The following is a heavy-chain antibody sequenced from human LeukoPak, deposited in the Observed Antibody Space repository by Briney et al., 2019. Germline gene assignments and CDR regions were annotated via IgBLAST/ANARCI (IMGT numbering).Heavy chain of an antibody. Sequence: GGSLRLSCAASGFTFSSYAMNWVRQAPGKGLEWVSSISESGGSTYYADPVKGRFTISRDNSRNTLDLQMKSLRADDTAIYYCAKNFGSGSYQVDYWGQGTLVTVSS. CDR3: AKNFGSGSYQVDY. V-gene: IGHV3-23*01. D-gene: IGHD3-10*01. J-gene: IGHJ4*02. CDR2: ISESGGST. CDR1: GFTFSSYA.